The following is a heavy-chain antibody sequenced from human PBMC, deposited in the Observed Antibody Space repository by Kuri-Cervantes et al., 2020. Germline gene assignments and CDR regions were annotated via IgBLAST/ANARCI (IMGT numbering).Heavy chain of an antibody. CDR1: GFTFDDYA. Sequence: GESLKISCAASGFTFDDYAMHWVRQAPGKGLEWVSGINWNGGSTGYADSVKGRFTISRDNAKNSLYLQMNSLRAEDTALYYCARDMSTVTTDDAFDIWGQGTMVTVSS. V-gene: IGHV3-20*04. CDR3: ARDMSTVTTDDAFDI. CDR2: INWNGGST. D-gene: IGHD4-17*01. J-gene: IGHJ3*02.